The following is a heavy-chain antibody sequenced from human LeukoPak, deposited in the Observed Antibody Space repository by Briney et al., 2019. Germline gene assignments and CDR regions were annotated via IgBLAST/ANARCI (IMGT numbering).Heavy chain of an antibody. CDR3: AKEGGSWAKHDY. Sequence: GGSLRLSCAASGFPFSSYVISWVRQAPGKGLEWVSAISGGADTTYYADSVKGRFTISRDNSKNTLYLQMNSLRAEDTAVYYCAKEGGSWAKHDYWGQGTLVTVSS. D-gene: IGHD1-26*01. CDR2: ISGGADTT. CDR1: GFPFSSYV. J-gene: IGHJ4*02. V-gene: IGHV3-23*01.